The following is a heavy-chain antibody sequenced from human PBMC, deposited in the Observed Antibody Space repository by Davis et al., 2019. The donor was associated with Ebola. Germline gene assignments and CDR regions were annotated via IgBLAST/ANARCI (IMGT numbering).Heavy chain of an antibody. J-gene: IGHJ4*02. Sequence: GESLKISCAASGFTFSDYSMSWVRQAPGQGLEWVANIQQDGSKKHYVDSVRGRFTISRDNPRKTVSLQMNSLRGDDTAVYYCAKDRGGLVDTGTLNQWGQGTLVTVPS. CDR1: GFTFSDYS. CDR2: IQQDGSKK. V-gene: IGHV3-7*03. D-gene: IGHD1-14*01. CDR3: AKDRGGLVDTGTLNQ.